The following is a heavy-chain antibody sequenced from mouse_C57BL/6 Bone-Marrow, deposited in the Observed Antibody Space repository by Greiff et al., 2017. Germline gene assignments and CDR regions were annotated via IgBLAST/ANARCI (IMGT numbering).Heavy chain of an antibody. Sequence: VKLMESGAELARPGASVKLSCKASGYTFTSYGISWVKQRTGQGLEWIGEIYPRSGNTYYNEKFKGKATLTADKSSSTAYMELRSLTSEDSAVYFCAREGLDYYAMDYWGQGTSVTVSS. CDR2: IYPRSGNT. V-gene: IGHV1-81*01. J-gene: IGHJ4*01. CDR3: AREGLDYYAMDY. CDR1: GYTFTSYG. D-gene: IGHD3-3*01.